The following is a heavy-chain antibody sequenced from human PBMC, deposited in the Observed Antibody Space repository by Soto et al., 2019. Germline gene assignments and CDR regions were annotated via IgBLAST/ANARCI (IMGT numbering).Heavy chain of an antibody. Sequence: PSETLFLTCTVSRGSLNRGGYYWGWIRQHPRKALEWIGYIYYSGSTYYNPSLKSRVTISVDTSKNQFSLELSSVTAADTAVYYCARTELLWFGETQYNWFDPWGQGTLVTVSS. CDR3: ARTELLWFGETQYNWFDP. J-gene: IGHJ5*02. D-gene: IGHD3-10*01. CDR2: IYYSGST. V-gene: IGHV4-31*03. CDR1: RGSLNRGGYY.